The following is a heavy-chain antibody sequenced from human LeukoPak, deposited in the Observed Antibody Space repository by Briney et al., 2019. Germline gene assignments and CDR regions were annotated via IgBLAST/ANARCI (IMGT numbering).Heavy chain of an antibody. Sequence: PSETLSLTCTVSGGPISSYYGSWIRQPPGKGLEWIGYIYYSGCTNYNPSLKSRVTISVDTSKNQFSLKLSSVTAADTAVYYCARDATTVTWGFDPWGQGTLVTVSS. V-gene: IGHV4-59*01. CDR2: IYYSGCT. J-gene: IGHJ5*02. CDR3: ARDATTVTWGFDP. D-gene: IGHD4-17*01. CDR1: GGPISSYY.